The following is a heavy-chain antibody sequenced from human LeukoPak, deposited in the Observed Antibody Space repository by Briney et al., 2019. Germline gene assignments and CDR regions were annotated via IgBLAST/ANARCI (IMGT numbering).Heavy chain of an antibody. CDR3: ARDAMVRGVRFSFDP. Sequence: SVRVSCKASGGTFSSYAISWVRQAPGQGLEWMGRIIPIFGTANYAQKFQGRVTITTDESTSTAYMELSSLRSEDTAVHYCARDAMVRGVRFSFDPWGQGTLVTVSS. V-gene: IGHV1-69*05. J-gene: IGHJ5*02. CDR2: IIPIFGTA. D-gene: IGHD3-10*01. CDR1: GGTFSSYA.